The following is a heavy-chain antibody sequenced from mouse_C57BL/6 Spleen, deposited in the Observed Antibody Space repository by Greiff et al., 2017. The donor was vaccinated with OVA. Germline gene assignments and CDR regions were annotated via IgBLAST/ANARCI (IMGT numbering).Heavy chain of an antibody. J-gene: IGHJ2*01. CDR3: ARNYYGSSFDY. Sequence: VQLPQSGAELVRPGTSVKVSCKASGYAFTNYLIEWVKQRPGQGLEWIGVINPGSGGTNYNEKFKGKATLTADKSSSTAYMQLSSLTSEDSAVYFCARNYYGSSFDYWGQGTTLTVSS. CDR2: INPGSGGT. D-gene: IGHD1-1*01. CDR1: GYAFTNYL. V-gene: IGHV1-54*01.